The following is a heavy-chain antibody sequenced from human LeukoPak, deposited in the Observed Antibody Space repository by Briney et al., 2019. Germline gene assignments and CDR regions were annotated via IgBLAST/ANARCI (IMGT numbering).Heavy chain of an antibody. D-gene: IGHD3-22*01. CDR1: GGSISSYY. CDR2: IYYSGST. V-gene: IGHV4-59*01. J-gene: IGHJ3*02. CDR3: AREGPDKVPYYYDSSGYYSSAFDI. Sequence: SETLSLTCTVSGGSISSYYWSWIRQPPGKGLEWIGYIYYSGSTNYNPSLKSRVTISVDTSKNQFSLKLSSVTAADTAVYYCAREGPDKVPYYYDSSGYYSSAFDIWGQGTMVTVSS.